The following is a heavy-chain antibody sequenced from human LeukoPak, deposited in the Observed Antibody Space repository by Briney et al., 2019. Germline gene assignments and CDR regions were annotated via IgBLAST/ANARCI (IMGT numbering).Heavy chain of an antibody. CDR3: ATELRILSWGVDAFDI. CDR1: GFNFNSYA. V-gene: IGHV3-30*04. CDR2: ISYDGNDK. J-gene: IGHJ3*02. Sequence: GRSLRLSCAASGFNFNSYAVHWVRQAPGKGLEWVAFISYDGNDKYYADSVKGRFTISRDTSKTTVYLQMNSLRTDDTALYYCATELRILSWGVDAFDIWGRGTMVTVSS. D-gene: IGHD3-16*01.